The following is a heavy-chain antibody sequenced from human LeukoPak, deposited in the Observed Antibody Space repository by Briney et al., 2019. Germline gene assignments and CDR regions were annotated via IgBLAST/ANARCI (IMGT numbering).Heavy chain of an antibody. CDR2: IYYSGST. Sequence: SETLSLTCTVSGGSMSTYYWSWIRQTPGKGLEWIGYIYYSGSTNYNPSLKSRVTISVDTSKNQFSLKVNSVTAADTAVYYCARVRGLMVRGVIDYWGQGTLVTVSS. V-gene: IGHV4-59*01. D-gene: IGHD3-10*01. CDR1: GGSMSTYY. J-gene: IGHJ4*02. CDR3: ARVRGLMVRGVIDY.